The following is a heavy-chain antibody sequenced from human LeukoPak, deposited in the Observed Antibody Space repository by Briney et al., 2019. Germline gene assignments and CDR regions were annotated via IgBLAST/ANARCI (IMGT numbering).Heavy chain of an antibody. J-gene: IGHJ4*02. CDR3: AKDSSSWYWGLDY. CDR2: ISSSSSYI. V-gene: IGHV3-21*01. Sequence: GGSLRLSCAASGFTSSSYSMNWVRQAPGKGLEWVSSISSSSSYIYYADSVKGRFTISRDNAKNSLYLQMNSLRAEDTAVYYCAKDSSSWYWGLDYWGQGTLVTVSS. D-gene: IGHD6-13*01. CDR1: GFTSSSYS.